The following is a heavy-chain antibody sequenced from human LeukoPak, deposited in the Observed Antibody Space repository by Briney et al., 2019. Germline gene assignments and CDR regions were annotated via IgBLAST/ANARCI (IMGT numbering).Heavy chain of an antibody. CDR2: IYYSGST. J-gene: IGHJ3*02. CDR3: ARDYGGSPDAFDI. CDR1: GGSFSSYY. Sequence: PSETLSLTCTVSGGSFSSYYWSWIRQPPGKGLEWIGYIYYSGSTHYNPSLNSRVTISVDTSKNQFSLKLSSVTAADTAVYYCARDYGGSPDAFDIWGQETMVTVSS. V-gene: IGHV4-59*01. D-gene: IGHD4-23*01.